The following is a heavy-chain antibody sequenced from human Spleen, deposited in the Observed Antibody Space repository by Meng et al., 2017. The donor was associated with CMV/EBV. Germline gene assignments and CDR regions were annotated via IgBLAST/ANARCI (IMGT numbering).Heavy chain of an antibody. J-gene: IGHJ4*02. CDR2: IYHTGTT. V-gene: IGHV4-4*02. D-gene: IGHD5-12*01. Sequence: DSVSSYNWWSWVRQTPGKGLEWIGEIYHTGTTNYNPSLKSRLTMSVDKSKNQFSLNLKSVTAADTALYYCARGRGRHNAWIYSFDSWGQGALVTVSS. CDR1: DSVSSYNW. CDR3: ARGRGRHNAWIYSFDS.